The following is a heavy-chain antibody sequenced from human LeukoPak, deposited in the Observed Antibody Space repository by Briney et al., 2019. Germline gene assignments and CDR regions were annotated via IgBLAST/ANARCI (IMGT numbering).Heavy chain of an antibody. Sequence: SQTLSLTCTVSGGSISSGSYYWSWIRQPAGKGLEWIGSIYYSGSTYYNPSLKSRVTISVDTSKNQFSLKLSSVTAADTAVYYCARLSDYYYYMDVWGKGTTVTISS. CDR3: ARLSDYYYYMDV. CDR1: GGSISSGSYY. V-gene: IGHV4-39*01. CDR2: IYYSGST. J-gene: IGHJ6*03. D-gene: IGHD3-3*02.